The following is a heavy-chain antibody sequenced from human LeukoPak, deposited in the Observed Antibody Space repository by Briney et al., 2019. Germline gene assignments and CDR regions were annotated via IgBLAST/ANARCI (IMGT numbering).Heavy chain of an antibody. CDR3: ASLLIVGNHI. Sequence: GGSLRLSCAASGFTFSSYSMNWVRQAPGKGLEWVSSISSSGSYIYYADSVKGRFTISRDNAKNSLYLQMNSLRAEDTAVYYCASLLIVGNHIWGQGTLVTVSS. J-gene: IGHJ4*02. CDR2: ISSSGSYI. D-gene: IGHD1-26*01. V-gene: IGHV3-21*01. CDR1: GFTFSSYS.